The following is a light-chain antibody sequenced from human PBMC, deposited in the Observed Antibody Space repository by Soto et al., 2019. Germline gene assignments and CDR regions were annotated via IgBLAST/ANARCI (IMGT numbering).Light chain of an antibody. CDR2: DAS. V-gene: IGKV3D-15*01. J-gene: IGKJ1*01. Sequence: IVLTPPPPTLSASPGESAHLSCRASQAISDNPAWYPQKPGRPPRLLIYDASRRATGIPDRFSGSGSGTDFTLTSSSLQPEDFGTYYCQQSFSTPRTFAQGTKVNI. CDR1: QAISDN. CDR3: QQSFSTPRT.